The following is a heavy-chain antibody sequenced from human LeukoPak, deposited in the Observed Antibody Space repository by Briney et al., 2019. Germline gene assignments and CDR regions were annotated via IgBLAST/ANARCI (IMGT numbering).Heavy chain of an antibody. CDR1: GYTFTGYY. D-gene: IGHD3-22*01. Sequence: ASVKVSCKASGYTFTGYYLHWVRQAPGQRLEWMGWINAGNGNTKYSQKFQGRVTITRDTSASTAYMELSSLRSEDTAVYYCARGGIYYDSFLFDYWGQGTLVTVSS. CDR2: INAGNGNT. J-gene: IGHJ4*02. V-gene: IGHV1-3*01. CDR3: ARGGIYYDSFLFDY.